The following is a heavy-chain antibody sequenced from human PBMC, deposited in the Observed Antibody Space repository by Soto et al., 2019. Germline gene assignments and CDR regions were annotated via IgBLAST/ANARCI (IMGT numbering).Heavy chain of an antibody. CDR1: GFTFSSYG. Sequence: GGSMRLSCAASGFTFSSYGMHWVRQATGKGLEWVAVISYDGSNKYYADSVKGRFTISRDNSKNTLYLQMNSLRAEDTALYYCAKQAATYYYFSGMDVRGQGTTVTVFS. CDR2: ISYDGSNK. D-gene: IGHD2-15*01. J-gene: IGHJ6*02. CDR3: AKQAATYYYFSGMDV. V-gene: IGHV3-30*18.